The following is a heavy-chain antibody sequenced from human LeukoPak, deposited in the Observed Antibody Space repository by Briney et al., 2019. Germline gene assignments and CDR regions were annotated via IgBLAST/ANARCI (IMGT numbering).Heavy chain of an antibody. J-gene: IGHJ4*02. Sequence: PGGSLRLSCAGSGFTFSSYAMSWVRQAPGRGLEWVAVISFDGTNKYYGDSVEGRFSVSRDNSKNTLYPQMNSLRPDDTAMYYCATDYGDYEPIDYWGQGTLVTVSS. CDR2: ISFDGTNK. CDR1: GFTFSSYA. D-gene: IGHD4-17*01. V-gene: IGHV3-30*04. CDR3: ATDYGDYEPIDY.